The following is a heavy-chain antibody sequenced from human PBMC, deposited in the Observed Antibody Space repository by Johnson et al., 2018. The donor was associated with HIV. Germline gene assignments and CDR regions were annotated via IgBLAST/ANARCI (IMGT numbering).Heavy chain of an antibody. Sequence: VQLVESGGGLVQPGGSLRLSCAASGFSVSSKYMSWVRQAPGKGLEWVSVIYSGGSTFYADSVKGRFTISRDNSGNTLYLQMDSLRVEDTAVYYCASTRLGAFDIWGQGTMVTVS. J-gene: IGHJ3*02. D-gene: IGHD6-6*01. CDR2: IYSGGST. CDR3: ASTRLGAFDI. V-gene: IGHV3-66*01. CDR1: GFSVSSKY.